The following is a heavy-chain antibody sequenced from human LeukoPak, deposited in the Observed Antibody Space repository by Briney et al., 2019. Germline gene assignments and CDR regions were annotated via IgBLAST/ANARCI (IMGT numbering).Heavy chain of an antibody. CDR1: GFTFSDYY. J-gene: IGHJ6*03. CDR3: ARDRTGRYYYYYYMDV. D-gene: IGHD4-17*01. Sequence: GGSLRLSCAASGFTFSDYYMSWIRQAPGKGLEGVSHISSSGSTIYYADSVKGRFTISSDNAKNPLYLQMNSLRGEETAVYYCARDRTGRYYYYYYMDVWGKGTTVTV. V-gene: IGHV3-11*01. CDR2: ISSSGSTI.